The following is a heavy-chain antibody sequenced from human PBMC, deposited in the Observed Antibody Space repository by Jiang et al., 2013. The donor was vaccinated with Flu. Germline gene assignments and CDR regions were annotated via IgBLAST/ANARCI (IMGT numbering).Heavy chain of an antibody. CDR3: ARAQSDYGDYGQVDY. CDR2: ISAYNGNT. D-gene: IGHD4-17*01. V-gene: IGHV1-18*04. CDR1: GYTFTSYG. J-gene: IGHJ4*02. Sequence: SGAEVKKPGASVKVSCKASGYTFTSYGISWVRQAPGQGLEWMGWISAYNGNTNYAQKLQGRVTMTTDTSTSTAYMELRSLRSDDTAVYYCARAQSDYGDYGQVDYWGQGTLVTVSS.